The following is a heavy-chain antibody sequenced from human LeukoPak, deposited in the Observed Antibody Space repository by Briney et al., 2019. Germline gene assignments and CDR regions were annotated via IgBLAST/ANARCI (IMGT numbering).Heavy chain of an antibody. J-gene: IGHJ5*02. D-gene: IGHD4-17*01. CDR2: IIPIFGTA. Sequence: ASVKVSCKASGGTFSSYAISWVRQAPGQGLEWMGRIIPIFGTANYAQKFQGRVTITTDESTSTAYMELSSLRSDDTAVYYCARDLAEHYGDNWFDPWGQGTLVTVSS. CDR1: GGTFSSYA. CDR3: ARDLAEHYGDNWFDP. V-gene: IGHV1-69*05.